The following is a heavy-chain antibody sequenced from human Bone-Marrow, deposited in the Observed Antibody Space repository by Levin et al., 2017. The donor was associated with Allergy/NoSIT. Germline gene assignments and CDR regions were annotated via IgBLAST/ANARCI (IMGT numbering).Heavy chain of an antibody. V-gene: IGHV3-66*01. CDR2: IYSGGST. Sequence: GGSLRLSCAASGFTVSNNYVTWVRQAPGKGLEWVSLIYSGGSTYYADSVKARFTISRDNSKNTVYLQMNSLRAEDTAVYYCARDRGGERSGWYYWGQGSLVAVSA. J-gene: IGHJ4*02. CDR1: GFTVSNNY. D-gene: IGHD6-19*01. CDR3: ARDRGGERSGWYY.